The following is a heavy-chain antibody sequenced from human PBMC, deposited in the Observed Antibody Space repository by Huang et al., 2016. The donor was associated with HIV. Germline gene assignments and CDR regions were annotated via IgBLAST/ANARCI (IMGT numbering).Heavy chain of an antibody. CDR3: ARDSRWGIVATTLSYFDY. D-gene: IGHD5-12*01. J-gene: IGHJ4*02. V-gene: IGHV3-30*02. CDR1: EFNFLVYG. Sequence: GGSLRLSCAASEFNFLVYGMHWLRQAPGKGLEGVAFVRVDGSNEYYIDSGKGRFTIPRDKSKKVLFVEMDNLRPEETAVYFCARDSRWGIVATTLSYFDYWGQGTLVTVSS. CDR2: VRVDGSNE.